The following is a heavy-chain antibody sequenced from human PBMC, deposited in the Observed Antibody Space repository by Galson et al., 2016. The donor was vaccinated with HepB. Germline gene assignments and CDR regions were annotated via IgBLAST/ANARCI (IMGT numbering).Heavy chain of an antibody. CDR3: VGDSATWTLDAFDI. CDR1: GFTFSDCY. J-gene: IGHJ3*02. Sequence: SLRLSCAASGFTFSDCYMGWIRQAPGKRLEWVSYISGSGDHTDYADSVKGRFTISRDNANNSLCLHMNSLRAEDTAVYYCVGDSATWTLDAFDIWGQGTMVTVSS. D-gene: IGHD1-1*01. CDR2: ISGSGDHT. V-gene: IGHV3-11*06.